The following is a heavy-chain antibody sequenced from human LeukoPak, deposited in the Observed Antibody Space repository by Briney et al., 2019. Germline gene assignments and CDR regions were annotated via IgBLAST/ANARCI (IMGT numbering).Heavy chain of an antibody. CDR3: ARDPHNVAANWFDP. Sequence: GGSLRLSCAASGFTFSNAWMSWVRQAPGKGLEWVSSISDDGAYIYYADSVKGRFTISRDNANNSLYLQMNSLSPEDTAVYYCARDPHNVAANWFDPWGQGALVTVSS. CDR2: ISDDGAYI. J-gene: IGHJ5*02. V-gene: IGHV3-21*01. D-gene: IGHD6-13*01. CDR1: GFTFSNAW.